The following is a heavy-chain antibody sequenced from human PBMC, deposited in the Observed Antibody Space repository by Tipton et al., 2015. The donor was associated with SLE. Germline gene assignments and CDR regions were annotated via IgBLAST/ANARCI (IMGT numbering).Heavy chain of an antibody. CDR1: GRSISSGGYY. CDR2: IYYTGTT. D-gene: IGHD6-6*01. Sequence: TLSLTCTVSGRSISSGGYYWSWIRQHPGKGLEWVGYIYYTGTTYYNPSLKSRATISVDMSKNQFSLSLNSMTAADTAVYYCARASSIAARYFYYYMDVWGKGTAVTVSS. CDR3: ARASSIAARYFYYYMDV. V-gene: IGHV4-31*03. J-gene: IGHJ6*03.